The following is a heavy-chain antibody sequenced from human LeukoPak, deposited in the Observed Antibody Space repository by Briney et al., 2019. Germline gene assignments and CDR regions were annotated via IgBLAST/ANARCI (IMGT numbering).Heavy chain of an antibody. CDR3: AVVIGYYYYYMDV. J-gene: IGHJ6*03. CDR2: IIPIFGTA. D-gene: IGHD3-22*01. V-gene: IGHV1-69*05. CDR1: GGTFSSYA. Sequence: SVKVSCKASGGTFSSYAISWVRQAPGQGLEWMGGIIPIFGTANYAQKFQGRVTITTDESKSTAYMELSSLRSEDTAVYYCAVVIGYYYYYMDVWGKGTTVTVSS.